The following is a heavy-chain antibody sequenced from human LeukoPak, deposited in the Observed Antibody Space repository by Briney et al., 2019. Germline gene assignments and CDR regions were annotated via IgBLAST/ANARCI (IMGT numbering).Heavy chain of an antibody. CDR1: GFTFSNFA. D-gene: IGHD3-3*01. V-gene: IGHV3-30-3*01. CDR3: ARDRSGYANDAFDF. CDR2: ISYGGTNK. J-gene: IGHJ3*01. Sequence: PGRSLRLSCAASGFTFSNFAMHWVRQAPGKGLEWVAVISYGGTNKYYADSVKGRFTISRDNSKNTLFLQMNSLRVEDTAVHYCARDRSGYANDAFDFWGQGTMVTVSS.